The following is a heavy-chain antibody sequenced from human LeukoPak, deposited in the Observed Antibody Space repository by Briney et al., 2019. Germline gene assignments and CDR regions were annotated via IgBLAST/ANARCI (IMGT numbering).Heavy chain of an antibody. CDR1: GGPISSYY. Sequence: SETLSLTCTVSGGPISSYYWSWIRQPPGKGLEWIGYIYYSGSTNYNPSLKSRVTISVDTSKNQFSLKLSSVTAADTAVYYCARDRGYCSGGSCYTPIGYYYGMDVWGQGTTVTVSS. D-gene: IGHD2-15*01. CDR2: IYYSGST. V-gene: IGHV4-59*12. J-gene: IGHJ6*02. CDR3: ARDRGYCSGGSCYTPIGYYYGMDV.